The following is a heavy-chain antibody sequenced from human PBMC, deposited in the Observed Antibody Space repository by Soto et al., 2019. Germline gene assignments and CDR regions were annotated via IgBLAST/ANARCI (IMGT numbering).Heavy chain of an antibody. CDR3: ARRGRNWLEP. Sequence: PSATLSITCTVSGGSISSGGYYWSWIRQHPGKGLEWIGYIGYSGSSYYNPSLKSRVTISVDTSKNQFSLKLSSVTAADTAVYYCARRGRNWLEPWGQGSLVNVSS. D-gene: IGHD2-15*01. J-gene: IGHJ5*02. CDR1: GGSISSGGYY. V-gene: IGHV4-31*03. CDR2: IGYSGSS.